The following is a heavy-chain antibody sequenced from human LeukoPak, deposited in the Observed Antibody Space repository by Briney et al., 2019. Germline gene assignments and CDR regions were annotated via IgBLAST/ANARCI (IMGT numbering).Heavy chain of an antibody. V-gene: IGHV4-59*11. CDR1: GGSISSHY. CDR3: ARDRPYYDFWSGYYDYWFDP. Sequence: SETLSLTCTHSGGSISSHYWSWIRQPPRKGLGWIWYIYYIGSTNYNPSLKSRVTISVDTSKNQFSLKLSSVPAADTAVYYCARDRPYYDFWSGYYDYWFDPWGQGTLVTVSS. J-gene: IGHJ5*02. D-gene: IGHD3-3*01. CDR2: IYYIGST.